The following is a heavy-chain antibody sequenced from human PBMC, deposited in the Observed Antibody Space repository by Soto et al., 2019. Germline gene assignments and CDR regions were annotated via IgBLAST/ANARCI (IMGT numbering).Heavy chain of an antibody. Sequence: QVQMVESGGGVGQPGRSLRLSCVASGFTFSPYAMHWVRQAPGKGLEWVSVISSDGGNKYYADSVKGRFTISRDNSKNTLYLQIDSLRHEDTYVYYCARAVSSSWGFDYWGKGTLVTVSS. CDR3: ARAVSSSWGFDY. J-gene: IGHJ4*02. V-gene: IGHV3-30-3*01. D-gene: IGHD6-13*01. CDR2: ISSDGGNK. CDR1: GFTFSPYA.